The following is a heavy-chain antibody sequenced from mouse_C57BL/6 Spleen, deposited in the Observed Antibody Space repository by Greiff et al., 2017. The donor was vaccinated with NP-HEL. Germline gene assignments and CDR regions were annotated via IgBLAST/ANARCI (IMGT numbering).Heavy chain of an antibody. CDR3: ATLGRDY. V-gene: IGHV1-42*01. J-gene: IGHJ2*01. CDR2: INPSTGGT. Sequence: EVKVVESGPELVKPGASVKISCKASGYSFTGYYMNWVKQSPEKSLEWIGEINPSTGGTTYNQKFKAKATLTVDKSSSTAYMQLKSLTSEDSAVYYCATLGRDYWGQGTTLTVSS. D-gene: IGHD4-1*01. CDR1: GYSFTGYY.